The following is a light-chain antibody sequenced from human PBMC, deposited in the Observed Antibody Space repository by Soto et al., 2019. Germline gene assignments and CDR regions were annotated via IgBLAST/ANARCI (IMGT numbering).Light chain of an antibody. V-gene: IGKV3-20*01. J-gene: IGKJ1*01. CDR2: GVS. Sequence: EIVLTQSPGTLSLSPGERATLSCRASQSVSSSYLAWYQHKPGQAPRLLIYGVSSRATGIPDRFSGSGSGTRFTLTLSRLEPEDFAVYYCQQYGTSPKTFGQRTKVEIK. CDR1: QSVSSSY. CDR3: QQYGTSPKT.